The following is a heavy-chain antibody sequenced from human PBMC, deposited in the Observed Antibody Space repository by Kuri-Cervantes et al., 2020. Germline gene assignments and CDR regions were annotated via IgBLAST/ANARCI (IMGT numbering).Heavy chain of an antibody. J-gene: IGHJ4*02. V-gene: IGHV4-34*01. CDR3: ARGYCSGGSCCLDY. CDR1: GGSFSGYY. D-gene: IGHD2-15*01. CDR2: INHSGST. Sequence: SETLSLTCAVYGGSFSGYYWSWIRQPPGKGLEWIGEINHSGSTNYNPSLKSRVTISVDTSRNQFSLKLSSVTAADTAVYYCARGYCSGGSCCLDYWGQGTLVTVSS.